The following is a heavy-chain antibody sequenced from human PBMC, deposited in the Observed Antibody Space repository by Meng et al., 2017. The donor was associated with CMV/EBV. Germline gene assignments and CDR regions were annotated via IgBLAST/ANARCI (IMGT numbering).Heavy chain of an antibody. J-gene: IGHJ4*02. Sequence: GGSLRLSCAASGFTFSSYSMNWVRQAPGKGLEWVSSISSSSSYIYYADSVKGRFTISRDNAKNSLYLQMNSLRAEDTALYYCATQQLVHRDYWGQGTLVTVSS. D-gene: IGHD6-13*01. CDR2: ISSSSSYI. CDR3: ATQQLVHRDY. V-gene: IGHV3-21*04. CDR1: GFTFSSYS.